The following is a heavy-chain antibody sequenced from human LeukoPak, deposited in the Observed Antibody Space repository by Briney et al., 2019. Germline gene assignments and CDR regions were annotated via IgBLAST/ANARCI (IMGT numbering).Heavy chain of an antibody. CDR2: IIPILNIP. D-gene: IGHD1-1*01. CDR1: GGTFDNSA. CDR3: AREKMEVGYYGLDV. J-gene: IGHJ6*02. V-gene: IGHV1-69*04. Sequence: SVKVSCKSSGGTFDNSAINWVRQAPGQGLEWMGRIIPILNIPNYAQKLQGRVTIAADKSTSTAYMELSSLRSDDTAVYYCAREKMEVGYYGLDVWGQGTTVTVSS.